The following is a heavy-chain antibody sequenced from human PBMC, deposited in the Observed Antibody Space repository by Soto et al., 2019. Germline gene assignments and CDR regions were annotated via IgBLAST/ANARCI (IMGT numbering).Heavy chain of an antibody. D-gene: IGHD3-3*01. V-gene: IGHV1-69*13. J-gene: IGHJ6*02. CDR3: AKDLTGDFWSGYANYYYYYGMDV. CDR1: GGTFSSYA. Sequence: GASVKVSCKASGGTFSSYAISWVRQAPGQGLEWMGGIIPIFGTANYAQKFQGRVTITADESTSTAYMELSSLRSEDTAVYYCAKDLTGDFWSGYANYYYYYGMDVWGQGTTVTVS. CDR2: IIPIFGTA.